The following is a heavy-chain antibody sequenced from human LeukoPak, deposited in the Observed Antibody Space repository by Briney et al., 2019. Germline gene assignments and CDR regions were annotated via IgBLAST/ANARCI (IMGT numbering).Heavy chain of an antibody. CDR1: GGSVSDYY. CDR2: IYHTGST. V-gene: IGHV4-59*02. CDR3: ASRKLGNDY. Sequence: SETLSLTCTISGGSVSDYYWSWIRQSPGKGLEWIGYIYHTGSTSYSPSLKSRVTISADTSQDQFSLKLSPVNAADTAVYYCASRKLGNDYWGQGTLVTVSS. D-gene: IGHD7-27*01. J-gene: IGHJ4*02.